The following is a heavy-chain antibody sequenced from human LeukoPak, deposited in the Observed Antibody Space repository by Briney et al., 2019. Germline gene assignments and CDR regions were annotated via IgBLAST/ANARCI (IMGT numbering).Heavy chain of an antibody. CDR1: GFTVRHNY. Sequence: GGSLRLSRAASGFTVRHNYMNWVRQAPGKGLEWVSVIYSGGNTYYVDSVTGRFTISRDNSKNTLYLQMNSLRAEDTAVYYCARDGGTNWHEPTWFDFWGQGTQVTVSA. J-gene: IGHJ4*02. CDR3: ARDGGTNWHEPTWFDF. CDR2: IYSGGNT. D-gene: IGHD1-1*01. V-gene: IGHV3-66*01.